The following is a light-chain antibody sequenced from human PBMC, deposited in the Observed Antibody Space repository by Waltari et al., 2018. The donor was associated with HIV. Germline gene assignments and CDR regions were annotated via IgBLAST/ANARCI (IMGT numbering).Light chain of an antibody. CDR2: DAS. CDR3: KKEDRGRK. Sequence: PLPQSPSSLPASVRDRVTITCRASQSISTSLNLSQHNPGEAPKLLIGDASRWHTGVQTRCSGRGGGNKCTRKRSSLQHEEGENYYGKKEDRGRKVGQGNKVDIK. J-gene: IGKJ1*01. V-gene: IGKV1-39*01. CDR1: QSISTS.